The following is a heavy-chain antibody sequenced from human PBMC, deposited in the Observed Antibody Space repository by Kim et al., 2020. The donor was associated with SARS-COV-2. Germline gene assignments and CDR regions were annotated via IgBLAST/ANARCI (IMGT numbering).Heavy chain of an antibody. V-gene: IGHV4-4*07. CDR2: IYTSGST. D-gene: IGHD5-12*01. CDR3: ARVRVRRDGYNRYFDL. Sequence: SETLSLTCTVSGGSISSYYWSWIRQPAGKGLEWIGRIYTSGSTNYNPSLKSRVTMSVDTSKNQFSLKLSSVTAADTAVYYCARVRVRRDGYNRYFDLWGRGTLVTVSS. J-gene: IGHJ2*01. CDR1: GGSISSYY.